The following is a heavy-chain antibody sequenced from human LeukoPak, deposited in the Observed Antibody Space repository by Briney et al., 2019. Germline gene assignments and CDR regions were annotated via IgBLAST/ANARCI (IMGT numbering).Heavy chain of an antibody. CDR1: GFTVSSNY. V-gene: IGHV3-53*01. Sequence: GGSLRPSCAASGFTVSSNYMSWVRQAPGKGLEWVSIIYSDGNTYYADSVKGRFTVSRDNSKNTLYLQMNSLRAEDTAVYYCVSRGFGYGSPFDYWGQGTLATVSS. J-gene: IGHJ4*02. CDR3: VSRGFGYGSPFDY. CDR2: IYSDGNT. D-gene: IGHD5-18*01.